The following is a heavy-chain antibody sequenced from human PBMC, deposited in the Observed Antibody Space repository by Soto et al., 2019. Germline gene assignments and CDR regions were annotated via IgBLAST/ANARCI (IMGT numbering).Heavy chain of an antibody. D-gene: IGHD2-15*01. J-gene: IGHJ6*02. CDR1: GFTFNTYV. V-gene: IGHV3-33*01. Sequence: PGGSLRLSCTTSGFTFNTYVMHWVRQAPGKGLEWVAIIWYDGSNKYYADSVKVRFTISRDNSKNTLYLQMNSLRAEDTALYYCARADCTGAYCYSWPFNYGVDVWGQGTTVTVSS. CDR2: IWYDGSNK. CDR3: ARADCTGAYCYSWPFNYGVDV.